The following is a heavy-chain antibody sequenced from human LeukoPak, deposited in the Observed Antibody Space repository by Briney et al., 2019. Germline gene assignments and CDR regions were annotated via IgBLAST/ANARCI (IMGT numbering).Heavy chain of an antibody. Sequence: ASVNVSCKASGYSFTSNYIHWVRQAPGQGLEWMGMIYPRDGSTSYAQKFQGRVTVTRDTSTSTVHMELSGLRSEDTAVYYCAREDTPATANYWGQGTLVTISS. V-gene: IGHV1-46*01. CDR3: AREDTPATANY. CDR2: IYPRDGST. J-gene: IGHJ4*02. CDR1: GYSFTSNY. D-gene: IGHD2-21*02.